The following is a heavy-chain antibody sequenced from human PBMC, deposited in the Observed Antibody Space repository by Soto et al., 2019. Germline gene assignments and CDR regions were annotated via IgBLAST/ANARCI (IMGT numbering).Heavy chain of an antibody. Sequence: PSETLSLTCTVSGCSISSYFWTWIRQPPGKGLEWIGYIYYSGSTNYNPSLKSRVTISVDTSENQFSLKLSSVTAADTAVYYCARGSDFLYYYGMDVWGQGTTVTVS. CDR2: IYYSGST. D-gene: IGHD5-12*01. V-gene: IGHV4-59*01. CDR3: ARGSDFLYYYGMDV. CDR1: GCSISSYF. J-gene: IGHJ6*02.